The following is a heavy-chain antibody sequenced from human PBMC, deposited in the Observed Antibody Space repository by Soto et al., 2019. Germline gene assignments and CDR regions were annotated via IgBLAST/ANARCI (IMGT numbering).Heavy chain of an antibody. V-gene: IGHV3-23*01. J-gene: IGHJ6*02. CDR1: GFTFSSYA. CDR2: VSGSGGNT. D-gene: IGHD3-3*01. CDR3: AKDGDYYDFWSGYGLYL. Sequence: GGSLRLSCAASGFTFSSYAMSWVRQGPGEGLEWVSAVSGSGGNTYYADSAKGRFSISRDNSKNTVYLLMNSLRAEDTAVYYCAKDGDYYDFWSGYGLYLWGQGTTVTVSS.